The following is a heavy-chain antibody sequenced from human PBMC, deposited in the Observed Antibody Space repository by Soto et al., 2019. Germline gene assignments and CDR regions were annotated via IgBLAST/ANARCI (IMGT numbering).Heavy chain of an antibody. J-gene: IGHJ4*02. Sequence: EVQLVESGGGLVKPGGSLRLSCAASGFTFSNAWMNWVRQAPGKGLEWVGRIKSKTDGGTTDYAAPVKGRFTISRDDSKNTLYLQMNSLKTEDTAVYYCTTDQSQGSSSWYGYFDYWGQGTLVTVSS. CDR1: GFTFSNAW. CDR3: TTDQSQGSSSWYGYFDY. CDR2: IKSKTDGGTT. D-gene: IGHD6-13*01. V-gene: IGHV3-15*07.